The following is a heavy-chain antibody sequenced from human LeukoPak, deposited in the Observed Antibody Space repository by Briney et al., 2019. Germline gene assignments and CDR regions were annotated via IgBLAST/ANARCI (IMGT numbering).Heavy chain of an antibody. CDR2: IYYSGST. D-gene: IGHD6-13*01. Sequence: SETLSLTCTVSGGSISNYYWSWIRQPPGKGLEWIGYIYYSGSTNYNPSLKSRVTISVDTSKNQFSLKVTSVTAADTAVYCCAKTAARTWYFDLWGRGTLVTVSS. CDR3: AKTAARTWYFDL. J-gene: IGHJ2*01. CDR1: GGSISNYY. V-gene: IGHV4-59*01.